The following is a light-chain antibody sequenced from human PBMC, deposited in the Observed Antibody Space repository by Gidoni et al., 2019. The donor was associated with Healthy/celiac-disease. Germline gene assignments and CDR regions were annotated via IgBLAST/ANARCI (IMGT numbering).Light chain of an antibody. CDR3: QQYDNHPPLT. V-gene: IGKV1-33*01. J-gene: IGKJ4*01. CDR2: DAS. CDR1: QDISNY. Sequence: DIQMTQSPSSLSASVGDTVTITCQASQDISNYLNWYQQKPGKAPKLLIYDASNLETRVPSRFSGSGSGTDFTFTISSLQPEDIATYYCQQYDNHPPLTFGGGTKVEIK.